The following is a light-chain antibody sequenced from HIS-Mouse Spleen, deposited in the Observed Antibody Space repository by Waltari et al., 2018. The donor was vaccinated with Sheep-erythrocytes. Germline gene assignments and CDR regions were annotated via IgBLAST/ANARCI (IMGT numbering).Light chain of an antibody. CDR3: SSYTSSSTSWV. Sequence: QTALTQPASVSGSPGQSITIPCTGTSSDAGGSNYVSWYQQHPGKAPKLMIYDVSNRPSGVSNRFSGSKSGNTASLTISGLQAEDEADYYCSSYTSSSTSWVFGGGTKLTVL. J-gene: IGLJ3*02. CDR2: DVS. CDR1: SSDAGGSNY. V-gene: IGLV2-14*03.